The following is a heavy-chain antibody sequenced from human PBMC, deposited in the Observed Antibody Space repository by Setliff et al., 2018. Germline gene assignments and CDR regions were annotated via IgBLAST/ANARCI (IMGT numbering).Heavy chain of an antibody. CDR1: GESFDTYY. V-gene: IGHV4-34*01. J-gene: IGHJ6*02. Sequence: LSLTCNVFGESFDTYYWSWIRQPPGKGLEWFGEINQSGGGDYNPSLKSRVNMSVDTSNNQFVLNLKAVTAADTAVYYCARDRTAYTYGLDVWGQGTTVTVSS. D-gene: IGHD3-16*01. CDR3: ARDRTAYTYGLDV. CDR2: INQSGGG.